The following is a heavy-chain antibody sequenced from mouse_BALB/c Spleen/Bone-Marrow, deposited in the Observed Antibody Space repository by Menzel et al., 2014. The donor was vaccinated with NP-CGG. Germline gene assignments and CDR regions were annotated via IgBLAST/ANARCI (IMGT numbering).Heavy chain of an antibody. J-gene: IGHJ1*01. CDR1: GYTFTRYY. V-gene: IGHV1S81*02. Sequence: QVQLQQSGAELVKPGASVKSSCKASGYTFTRYYMYWVKQRPGQGLEWIGEINPTNGGTNFNEKFKSKATLTVDKSSSTAYMQLSSLTSEDSAVYYCTRSNYGYWYFDVWGAGTTVAVPS. CDR2: INPTNGGT. CDR3: TRSNYGYWYFDV. D-gene: IGHD1-1*01.